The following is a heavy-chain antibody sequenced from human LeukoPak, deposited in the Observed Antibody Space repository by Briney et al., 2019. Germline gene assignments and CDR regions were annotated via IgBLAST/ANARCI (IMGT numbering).Heavy chain of an antibody. D-gene: IGHD6-6*01. V-gene: IGHV3-48*04. Sequence: GGSLRLSCAASGFTFSSFSMNWVRQAPGKGLEWASYISSSGSTIYYADSVKGRFTISRDNAKNSLYLQMNSLRAEDTAVYYCARAEAHSSSSGIVYWGQGTLVTVSS. CDR1: GFTFSSFS. CDR2: ISSSGSTI. CDR3: ARAEAHSSSSGIVY. J-gene: IGHJ4*02.